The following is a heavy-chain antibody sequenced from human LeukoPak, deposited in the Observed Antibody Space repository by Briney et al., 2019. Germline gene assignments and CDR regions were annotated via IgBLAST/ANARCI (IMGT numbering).Heavy chain of an antibody. J-gene: IGHJ3*02. CDR3: ARSKTYYNFWKSSPDAFDI. Sequence: GASVKVSCKASGYTFTSYYMHWVRQAPGQGLEWMGIINPSGGSTSYAQKFQGIVTMTRDTSTSTVYMELSSLRSEDTAVYYCARSKTYYNFWKSSPDAFDIWGQGTMVTVSS. V-gene: IGHV1-46*01. CDR2: INPSGGST. D-gene: IGHD3-3*01. CDR1: GYTFTSYY.